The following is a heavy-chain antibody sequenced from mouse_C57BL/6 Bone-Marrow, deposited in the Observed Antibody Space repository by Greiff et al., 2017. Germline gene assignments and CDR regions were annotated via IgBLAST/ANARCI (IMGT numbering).Heavy chain of an antibody. CDR1: GYTFTSYW. D-gene: IGHD2-13*01. Sequence: QVQLQQPGAELVMPGASVKLSCKASGYTFTSYWMHWVKQRPGQGLELIGEIDPSDSYTNYNQKFKGKSTLTVDKSSSTAYMQLSSLTSEDSAVYYCARWGDYTWFAYWGQGTLVTVSA. CDR3: ARWGDYTWFAY. V-gene: IGHV1-69*01. CDR2: IDPSDSYT. J-gene: IGHJ3*01.